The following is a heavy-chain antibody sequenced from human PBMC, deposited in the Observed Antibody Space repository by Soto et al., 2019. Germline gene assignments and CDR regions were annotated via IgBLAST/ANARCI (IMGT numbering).Heavy chain of an antibody. V-gene: IGHV3-9*01. CDR1: GFTFDDYA. J-gene: IGHJ4*02. D-gene: IGHD3-10*01. CDR3: AKDTQLWFGELTESFDY. Sequence: SLRLSCAASGFTFDDYAMHWVRQAPGKGLEWVSGISWNSGSIGYADSVKGRFTISRDNAKNSLYLQMNSLRAEDTALYYCAKDTQLWFGELTESFDYWGQGTLVTVSS. CDR2: ISWNSGSI.